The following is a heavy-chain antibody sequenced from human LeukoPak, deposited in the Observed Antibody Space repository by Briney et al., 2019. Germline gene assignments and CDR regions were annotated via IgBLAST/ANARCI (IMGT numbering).Heavy chain of an antibody. CDR1: GFSFSSFA. J-gene: IGHJ5*02. V-gene: IGHV3-23*01. D-gene: IGHD4-17*01. CDR3: TKDPNGDYVGAFDP. CDR2: ITGGHYPT. Sequence: GGSLRLSCAASGFSFSSFAMTWVRQAPGKGLKWVSSITGGHYPTYNTDSVKGRFTISRDNSKNTLYLQMNSLRADDTAVYYCTKDPNGDYVGAFDPWGQGTLVTVSS.